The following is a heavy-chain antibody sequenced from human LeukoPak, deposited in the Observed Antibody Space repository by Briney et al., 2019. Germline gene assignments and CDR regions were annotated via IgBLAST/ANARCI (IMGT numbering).Heavy chain of an antibody. V-gene: IGHV1-18*01. CDR1: GYTFTNYG. CDR3: ARDMLTTADFDY. CDR2: ISPYNGNT. J-gene: IGHJ4*02. D-gene: IGHD3-16*01. Sequence: ASVKVSCKASGYTFTNYGISWVRQAPGQGLEWMGWISPYNGNTNYALKLQGRVIMATDISTSTAYMELRSLRPDDTAVYYCARDMLTTADFDYWGQGTLVTVSS.